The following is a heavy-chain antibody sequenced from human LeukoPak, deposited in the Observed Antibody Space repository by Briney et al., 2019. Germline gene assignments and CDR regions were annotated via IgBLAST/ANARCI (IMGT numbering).Heavy chain of an antibody. D-gene: IGHD3-10*01. Sequence: EGSLRLSCAASGFTFSSYAMSWVRQAPGKGLEWVSGISGSGGRTYYADSVKGRFTISRDNSKNTLYLQMNSLRAVGTAVYYCAKDGATEWFEKSDPHDYWGQGTLVTVSS. CDR3: AKDGATEWFEKSDPHDY. V-gene: IGHV3-23*01. J-gene: IGHJ4*02. CDR1: GFTFSSYA. CDR2: ISGSGGRT.